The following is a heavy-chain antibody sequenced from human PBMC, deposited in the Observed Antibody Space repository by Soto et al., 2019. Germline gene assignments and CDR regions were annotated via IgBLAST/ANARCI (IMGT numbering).Heavy chain of an antibody. CDR2: SSGTGFNT. J-gene: IGHJ4*02. Sequence: EVQLLESGGGLVQPGGSLSLSCAGSGFTFSSFAMNWVRQAPGKGLEWVSASSGTGFNTYYADSVRGRFTVSRDNSKNTMFLQMNSLRAEDTAVYYCANVRGWGQGTLVTVSP. V-gene: IGHV3-23*01. CDR3: ANVRG. CDR1: GFTFSSFA. D-gene: IGHD2-8*01.